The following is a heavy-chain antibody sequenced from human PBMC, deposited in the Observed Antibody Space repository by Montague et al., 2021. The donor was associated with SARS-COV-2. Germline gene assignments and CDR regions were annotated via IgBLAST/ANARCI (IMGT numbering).Heavy chain of an antibody. V-gene: IGHV3-7*01. CDR1: GFRSTSNW. CDR2: IKQDGSEK. D-gene: IGHD2-2*01. J-gene: IGHJ4*02. CDR3: AKDDDCTSSCHY. Sequence: SLRLSCAASGFRSTSNWMTWVRQAPGKGLEWVAHIKQDGSEKNYXDSVKGRFTISRDNAKNSIFLQMNDLRAEDSAIYYCAKDDDCTSSCHYWGQGTLVTVSS.